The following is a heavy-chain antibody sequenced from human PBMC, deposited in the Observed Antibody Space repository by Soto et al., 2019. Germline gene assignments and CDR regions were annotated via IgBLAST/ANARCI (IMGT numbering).Heavy chain of an antibody. J-gene: IGHJ6*02. CDR2: IYHSGST. D-gene: IGHD4-17*01. Sequence: QLQLQESGSGLVKPSQTLSLTCAVSGGSISSGGYSWSWIRQPPGKGLKWIGYIYHSGSTYYNPSLKGRVTISVDRSKNKLPLKLSCVTAADTAVYYCARAHYGDYGSGMDVWGQGTTVTVSS. CDR3: ARAHYGDYGSGMDV. V-gene: IGHV4-30-2*01. CDR1: GGSISSGGYS.